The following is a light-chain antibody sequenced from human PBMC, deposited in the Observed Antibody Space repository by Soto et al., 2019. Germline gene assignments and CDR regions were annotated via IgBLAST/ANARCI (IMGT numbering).Light chain of an antibody. V-gene: IGKV3-11*01. J-gene: IGKJ5*01. CDR1: QSVNIY. CDR2: DAS. Sequence: EIVLTQSPATLSLSPGERATLSCRASQSVNIYLAWYQQKPGQAPRLLIYDASNRATGIPARFSGSGSGTEFTLTISSLEPEDFAVYYCQQRSNWPVTFGQGTRLEIK. CDR3: QQRSNWPVT.